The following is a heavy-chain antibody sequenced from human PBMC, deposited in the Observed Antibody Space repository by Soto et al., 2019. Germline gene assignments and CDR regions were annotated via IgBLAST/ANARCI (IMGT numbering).Heavy chain of an antibody. V-gene: IGHV3-48*02. CDR1: GFSFINYN. CDR2: ITDSSDTV. D-gene: IGHD3-3*01. Sequence: GGSLRLSCVASGFSFINYNMNWVRQAPGKGLEWVSYITDSSDTVHYADSVRGRFTISRDNAESSLYLQMNSLRDEDTAVYFCARDFGHGYYLDYWGRGTLVTVSS. J-gene: IGHJ4*02. CDR3: ARDFGHGYYLDY.